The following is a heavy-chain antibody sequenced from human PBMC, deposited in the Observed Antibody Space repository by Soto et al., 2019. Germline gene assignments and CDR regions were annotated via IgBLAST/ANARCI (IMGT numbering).Heavy chain of an antibody. V-gene: IGHV3-23*01. CDR3: AKATYSSGWRYYFDY. Sequence: EVQLLESGGGLVQPGGSLRLPCVASGFTFSSFAMTWVRQAPGKGLEWVSAISGSSSHTYYADSVKGRFTISRDNSKNTLYLQMNSLRAEDTAVYYCAKATYSSGWRYYFDYWDQGTLVTVSS. CDR2: ISGSSSHT. J-gene: IGHJ4*02. D-gene: IGHD6-19*01. CDR1: GFTFSSFA.